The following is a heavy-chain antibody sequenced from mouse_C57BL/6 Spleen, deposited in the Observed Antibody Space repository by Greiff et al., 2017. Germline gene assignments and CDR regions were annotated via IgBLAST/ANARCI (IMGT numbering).Heavy chain of an antibody. J-gene: IGHJ3*01. CDR3: ARDVAY. CDR1: GYAFSSSW. Sequence: VQRVESGPELVKPGASVKISCKASGYAFSSSWMNWVKQRPGKGLEWIGRIYPGDGDTNYNGKFKGKATLTADKSSSTAYMQLSSLTSEDSAVYFCARDVAYWGQGTLVTVSA. V-gene: IGHV1-82*01. CDR2: IYPGDGDT.